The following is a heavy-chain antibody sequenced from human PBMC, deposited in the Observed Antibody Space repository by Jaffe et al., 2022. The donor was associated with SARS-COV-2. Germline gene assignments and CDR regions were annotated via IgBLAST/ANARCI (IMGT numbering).Heavy chain of an antibody. CDR3: ARSVYGDYQGYNDAFDI. CDR2: IWNDGTNK. Sequence: QVQLVESGGGVVQPGRSLRLSCVASGLLFSDYGIHWVRQAPGKGLEWVAVIWNDGTNKYYAESVKGRFTSSRDNSKNTVFLQMNSLKAEDTAVYYCARSVYGDYQGYNDAFDIWGQGTMVTVSS. V-gene: IGHV3-33*01. D-gene: IGHD4-17*01. CDR1: GLLFSDYG. J-gene: IGHJ3*02.